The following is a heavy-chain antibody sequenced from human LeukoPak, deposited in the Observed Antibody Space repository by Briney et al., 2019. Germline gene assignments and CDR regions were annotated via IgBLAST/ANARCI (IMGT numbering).Heavy chain of an antibody. Sequence: KASETLSLTCTVSGGSISSYYWSWIRQPPGQGREWMGYIYYIGSTNYKPSLKSRVTISVDTSKNQFSLKLSSVTAADTAVYYCARAAIASFFDYWGQGTLVTVSS. CDR1: GGSISSYY. CDR2: IYYIGST. V-gene: IGHV4-59*01. CDR3: ARAAIASFFDY. D-gene: IGHD3-3*02. J-gene: IGHJ4*02.